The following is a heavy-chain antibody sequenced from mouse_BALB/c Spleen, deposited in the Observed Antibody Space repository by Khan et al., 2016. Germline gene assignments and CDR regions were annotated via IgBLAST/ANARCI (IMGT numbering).Heavy chain of an antibody. J-gene: IGHJ4*01. CDR1: GFSLIAYG. CDR3: ARDGWGDYALDY. D-gene: IGHD2-2*01. V-gene: IGHV2-6-7*01. Sequence: QVQLKESGPGLVAPSQSLSITCTVSGFSLIAYGVNWVRQPPGKSLEWLGMIWGDGTTDYNSALKSRLNITKDNSKSQVFLKMNSLQTDDTARYYFARDGWGDYALDYWGQGTSVTVSS. CDR2: IWGDGTT.